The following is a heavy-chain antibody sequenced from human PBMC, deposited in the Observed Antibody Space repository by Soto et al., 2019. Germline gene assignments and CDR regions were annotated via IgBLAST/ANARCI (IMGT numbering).Heavy chain of an antibody. CDR2: LYYSGST. Sequence: QVQLQESGPRLVKPSETLSLTCTVSGGSVSSGSYYWSCIRQPPGQGLEYIGYLYYSGSTNYNHYLKSRVTVSVDTPKNQFSLKLTSVTGADPAIYYCARGQAFWTGYYRMRYYFDYGGQGTLITVSS. CDR3: ARGQAFWTGYYRMRYYFDY. J-gene: IGHJ4*02. D-gene: IGHD3-3*01. V-gene: IGHV4-61*01. CDR1: GGSVSSGSYY.